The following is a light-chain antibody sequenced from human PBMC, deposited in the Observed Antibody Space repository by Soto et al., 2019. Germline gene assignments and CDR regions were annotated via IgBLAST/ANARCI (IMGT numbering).Light chain of an antibody. CDR3: SSYTSSSTLYV. V-gene: IGLV2-14*01. Sequence: QSALTQPASVSGSPGQSITISCTGTSSDVGDNNYVSWYQQHPGKAPQLMIYDVTDRPSGVSNRFSGSKSGNTASLTISGRQAEDEADYYCSSYTSSSTLYVFGTGTKVTVL. CDR1: SSDVGDNNY. J-gene: IGLJ1*01. CDR2: DVT.